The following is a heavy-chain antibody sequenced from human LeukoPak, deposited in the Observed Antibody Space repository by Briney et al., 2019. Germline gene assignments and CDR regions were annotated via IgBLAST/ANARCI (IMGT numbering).Heavy chain of an antibody. Sequence: AGGSLRLSCAASGFTFSDYYMSWIRQAPGKGLEWVAVISYDGSNKYYADSVKGRFTISRDNSKNTLYLQMNSLRAEDTAVYYCANPYYYGSGSSWGQGTLVTVSS. CDR3: ANPYYYGSGSS. CDR2: ISYDGSNK. CDR1: GFTFSDYY. J-gene: IGHJ5*02. V-gene: IGHV3-30*18. D-gene: IGHD3-10*01.